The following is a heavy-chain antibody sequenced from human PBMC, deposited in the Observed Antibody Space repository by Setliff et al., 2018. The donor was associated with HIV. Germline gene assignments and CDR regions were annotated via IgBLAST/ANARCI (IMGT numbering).Heavy chain of an antibody. CDR2: IYDTGST. D-gene: IGHD6-19*01. CDR1: GDSMGAYY. J-gene: IGHJ4*02. V-gene: IGHV4-59*08. Sequence: SETLSLTCTVSGDSMGAYYWSWIRQPPGKGLEWIGCIYDTGSTAYNPSLRSRLTISLDTSRNQVSLSVSSATAADTAVYDCARHGVAGLYYFDYWGQGTLVTVSS. CDR3: ARHGVAGLYYFDY.